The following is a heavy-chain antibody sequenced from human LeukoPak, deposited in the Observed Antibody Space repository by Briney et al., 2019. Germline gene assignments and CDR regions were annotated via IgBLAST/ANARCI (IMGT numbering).Heavy chain of an antibody. CDR2: ISGSGGST. Sequence: PGGYLRLSCAASGFTFSSYAMSWVRQAPGKGLEWVSAISGSGGSTYYADSVKGRFTISRDNSKNTLYLQMNSLRAEDTAVYYCAKPSYYDSSGYYYDYFDYWGQGTLVTVSS. V-gene: IGHV3-23*01. D-gene: IGHD3-22*01. CDR1: GFTFSSYA. J-gene: IGHJ4*02. CDR3: AKPSYYDSSGYYYDYFDY.